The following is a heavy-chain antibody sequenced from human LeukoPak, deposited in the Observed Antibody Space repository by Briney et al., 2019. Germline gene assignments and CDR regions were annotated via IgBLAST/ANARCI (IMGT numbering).Heavy chain of an antibody. Sequence: SETLSLTCTVSGGSVSSGSYYWSWIRQPPGKGLEWIGYIYYSGRTNYKPSLKSRVTISVDTSKNQFSLKLSSVTAADTAVYYCARVYGGNSEGAFDIWGQGTMVTVSS. D-gene: IGHD4-23*01. CDR3: ARVYGGNSEGAFDI. CDR2: IYYSGRT. J-gene: IGHJ3*02. V-gene: IGHV4-61*01. CDR1: GGSVSSGSYY.